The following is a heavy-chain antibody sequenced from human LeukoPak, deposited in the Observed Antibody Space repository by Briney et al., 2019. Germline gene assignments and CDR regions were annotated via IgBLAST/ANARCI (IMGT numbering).Heavy chain of an antibody. CDR1: GGSISSYY. Sequence: SETLSLTCTVSGGSISSYYWSWIRQHPGKGLEWIGYIYYSGSTYYNPSLKSRVTISVDTSKNQFSLKLSSVTAADTAVYYCARSLLDGYCSGGSCYPGRWFDPWGQGTLVTVSS. J-gene: IGHJ5*02. V-gene: IGHV4-59*06. D-gene: IGHD2-15*01. CDR2: IYYSGST. CDR3: ARSLLDGYCSGGSCYPGRWFDP.